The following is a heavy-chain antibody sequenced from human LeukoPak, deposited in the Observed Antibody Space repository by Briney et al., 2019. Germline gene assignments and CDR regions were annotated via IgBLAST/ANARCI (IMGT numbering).Heavy chain of an antibody. CDR2: IYYSGST. CDR1: GGSISSISYY. D-gene: IGHD4-17*01. V-gene: IGHV4-39*01. Sequence: PSETLSPTCTVSGGSISSISYYWGWIRQPPGKGLEWIGSIYYSGSTYYNPSLKSRVTISVDTSKNQFSLKLSSVTAADTAVYYCARHRNEYDYGDYQVIDYWGQGTLVTVSS. J-gene: IGHJ4*02. CDR3: ARHRNEYDYGDYQVIDY.